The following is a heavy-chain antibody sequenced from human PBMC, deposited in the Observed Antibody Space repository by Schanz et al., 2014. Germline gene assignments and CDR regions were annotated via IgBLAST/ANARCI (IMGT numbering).Heavy chain of an antibody. V-gene: IGHV3-11*01. Sequence: QVQLVESGGGLVKPGGSLRLSCAASGFTFSDYYMNWIRQAPGKGLEWVSYISNSGYTIYYADSVKGRFTISRDNPKNSLYLQMTSRRAEDTAVYYWARAPPPYSSSPYYWYYGMDVWGQGTTVTVSS. J-gene: IGHJ6*02. CDR1: GFTFSDYY. CDR2: ISNSGYTI. CDR3: ARAPPPYSSSPYYWYYGMDV. D-gene: IGHD6-6*01.